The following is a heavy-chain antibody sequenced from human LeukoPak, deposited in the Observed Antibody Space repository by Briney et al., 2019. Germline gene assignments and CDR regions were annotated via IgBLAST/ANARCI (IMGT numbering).Heavy chain of an antibody. CDR2: IWYDGSNK. Sequence: EGSLRLSCAASGFTFSSYGMHWVRQAPGKGLEWVAVIWYDGSNKYYADSVKGRFTISRDNSKNTLYLQMNSLRAEDTAVYYCARATPYYDFWSGYLEYWGQGTLVTVSS. J-gene: IGHJ4*02. D-gene: IGHD3-3*01. V-gene: IGHV3-33*01. CDR3: ARATPYYDFWSGYLEY. CDR1: GFTFSSYG.